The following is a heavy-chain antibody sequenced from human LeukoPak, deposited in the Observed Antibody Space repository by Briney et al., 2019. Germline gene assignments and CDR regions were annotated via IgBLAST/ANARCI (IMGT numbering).Heavy chain of an antibody. V-gene: IGHV4-34*01. CDR1: GGSFSGYY. CDR2: INHSGST. CDR3: AGDNDVRWYNWFDP. Sequence: SETLFLTCAVYGGSFSGYYWSWIRQPPGKGLEWIGEINHSGSTNYNPSPKSRVTISVDTSKNHSSLKLSAVRAADTPVCYCAGDNDVRWYNWFDPCGQGTLVTVSS. J-gene: IGHJ5*02. D-gene: IGHD1-1*01.